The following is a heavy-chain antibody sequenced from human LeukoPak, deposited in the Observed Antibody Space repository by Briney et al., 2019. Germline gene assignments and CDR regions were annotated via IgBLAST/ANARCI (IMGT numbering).Heavy chain of an antibody. CDR2: IYYSGTT. CDR3: ARHVIYPRTGTSRSQGMDV. D-gene: IGHD1/OR15-1a*01. V-gene: IGHV4-39*01. CDR1: GGSISSSSCY. Sequence: SETLSLTCSVSGGSISSSSCYWGWIRQAPEKALEYIGSIYYSGTTSYNPSLKSRVTISVDTSKNQFSLRLSSVTAADTAVYYCARHVIYPRTGTSRSQGMDVWGQGTTVTVSS. J-gene: IGHJ6*02.